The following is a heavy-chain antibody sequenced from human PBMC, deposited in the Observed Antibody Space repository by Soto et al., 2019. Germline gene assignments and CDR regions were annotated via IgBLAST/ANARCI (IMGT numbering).Heavy chain of an antibody. V-gene: IGHV3-30*03. D-gene: IGHD1-1*01. J-gene: IGHJ4*02. CDR2: ISYDGSNK. Sequence: PGGSLRLSCAASGFTFSSYGMHWVRQAPGKGLEWVAIISYDGSNKYYADSVKGRFTISRDNAKNTLYLQMNSLRAEDTALYYCVRDWPGIGIDSWGQGTLVTVSS. CDR3: VRDWPGIGIDS. CDR1: GFTFSSYG.